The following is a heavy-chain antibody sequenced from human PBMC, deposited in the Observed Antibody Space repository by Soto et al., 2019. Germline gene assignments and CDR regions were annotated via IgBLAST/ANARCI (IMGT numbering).Heavy chain of an antibody. CDR3: SRKEAYCSGGRCYQGGMDV. J-gene: IGHJ6*02. CDR2: IIPIFGTA. D-gene: IGHD2-15*01. Sequence: SVKVSCKASGGTFSSYAISWVRQAPGQGLEWMGGIIPIFGTANYAQKFQGRVTITADKSTSTAYMELSSLRSEDTAVYYCSRKEAYCSGGRCYQGGMDVWGQGTTVTVSS. CDR1: GGTFSSYA. V-gene: IGHV1-69*06.